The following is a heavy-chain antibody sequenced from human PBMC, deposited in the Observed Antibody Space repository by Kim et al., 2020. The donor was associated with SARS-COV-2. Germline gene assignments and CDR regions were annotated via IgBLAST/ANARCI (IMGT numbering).Heavy chain of an antibody. CDR1: GASLSSSSYY. CDR3: ARHKPNLWSLTVNAVAGLWFGP. CDR2: VDYSGST. D-gene: IGHD3-3*01. Sequence: SETLSLTCLVSGASLSSSSYYWGWIRQSPGKGLEWIGSVDYSGSTDYSPSLKSRVTVSVDKSTNQFFLKLNSVTAADTALYFCARHKPNLWSLTVNAVAGLWFGPWGRGTLVTVSS. V-gene: IGHV4-39*01. J-gene: IGHJ5*02.